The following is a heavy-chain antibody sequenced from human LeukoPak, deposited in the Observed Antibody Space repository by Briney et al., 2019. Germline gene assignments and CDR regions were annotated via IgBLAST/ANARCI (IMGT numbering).Heavy chain of an antibody. Sequence: GGSLRLSCAASGFTFSSYAMSWVRQAPGKGLEWVSAISGSGGSTYYADSVKGRFTISRDNSKNTLYLQMNSLRAEDTAVYYCAKVTTRTMVRGAPPSDYWGQGTLVTVSS. V-gene: IGHV3-23*01. J-gene: IGHJ4*02. CDR1: GFTFSSYA. D-gene: IGHD3-10*01. CDR3: AKVTTRTMVRGAPPSDY. CDR2: ISGSGGST.